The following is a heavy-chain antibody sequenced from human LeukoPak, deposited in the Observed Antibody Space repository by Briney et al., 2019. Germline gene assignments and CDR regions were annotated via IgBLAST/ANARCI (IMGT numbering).Heavy chain of an antibody. Sequence: GASVKVSCKASGGTFSSYAISWVRQAPGQGLEWMGRIIPILGIANYAQKFQGRVTITADKSTGTAYMELSSLRSEDTAVYYCARDPPYYDSSGYYDYWGQGTLVTVSS. CDR1: GGTFSSYA. CDR3: ARDPPYYDSSGYYDY. V-gene: IGHV1-69*04. CDR2: IIPILGIA. D-gene: IGHD3-22*01. J-gene: IGHJ4*02.